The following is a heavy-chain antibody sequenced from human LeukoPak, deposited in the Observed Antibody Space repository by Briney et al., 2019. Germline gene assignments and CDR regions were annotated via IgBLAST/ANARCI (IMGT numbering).Heavy chain of an antibody. CDR2: INPNSGGT. J-gene: IGHJ3*02. D-gene: IGHD4-17*01. CDR3: AREGYGDYGDAFDI. V-gene: IGHV1-2*02. CDR1: GYTFTGYY. Sequence: ASVKVSCKASGYTFTGYYMHWVRQAPGQGLEWMGWINPNSGGTNYAQKFQGRVTITADESTSTAYMELSSLRSEDTAVYYCAREGYGDYGDAFDIWGQGTMVTVSS.